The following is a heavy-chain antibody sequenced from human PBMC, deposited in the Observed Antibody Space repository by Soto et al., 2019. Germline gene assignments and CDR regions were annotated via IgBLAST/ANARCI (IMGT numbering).Heavy chain of an antibody. V-gene: IGHV1-69*01. CDR1: GFTFGDYA. CDR3: ARGNNWNDEVGYYYGMDV. CDR2: IIPIFGTA. Sequence: VQLVESGGGLVKPGRSLRLSCTASGFTFGDYAMSWVRQAPGQGLEWMGGIIPIFGTANYAQKFQGRVTITADESTSTAYMELSSLRSEDTAVYYCARGNNWNDEVGYYYGMDVWGQGTTVTVSS. J-gene: IGHJ6*02. D-gene: IGHD1-1*01.